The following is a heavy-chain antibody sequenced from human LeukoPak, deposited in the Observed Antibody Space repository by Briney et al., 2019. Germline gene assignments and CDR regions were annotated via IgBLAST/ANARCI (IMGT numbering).Heavy chain of an antibody. V-gene: IGHV3-23*01. CDR2: IISSGGAT. J-gene: IGHJ6*03. CDR1: GFTFSSYA. Sequence: GGSLRLSCVASGFTFSSYAMCWVRQAPGKGLEWVSTIISSGGATYYADSVKGRFTISRDKSKNALYLQMNSLRAEDTAVYYCAKDPVRYYHYLDVWGKGTTVTVSS. CDR3: AKDPVRYYHYLDV.